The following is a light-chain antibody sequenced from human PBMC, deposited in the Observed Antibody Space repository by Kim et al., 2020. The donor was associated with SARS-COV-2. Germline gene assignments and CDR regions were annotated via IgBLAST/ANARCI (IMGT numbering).Light chain of an antibody. CDR1: QSVSSNY. V-gene: IGKV3-20*01. CDR2: GAS. Sequence: EIVLTQSPGTLSLSLGERATLSCRASQSVSSNYLAWYQQKPGQAPRLLMYGASSRATGTPDRFSGSGSGTDFTLTISRLEPEDFAVYYCQQYNRSPRTFGLGTKVEIK. J-gene: IGKJ1*01. CDR3: QQYNRSPRT.